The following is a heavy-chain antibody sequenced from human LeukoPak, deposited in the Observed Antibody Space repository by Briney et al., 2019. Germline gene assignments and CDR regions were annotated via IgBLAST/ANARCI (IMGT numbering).Heavy chain of an antibody. J-gene: IGHJ4*02. CDR3: AYLSFDD. V-gene: IGHV3-30*03. CDR2: ISYDGSNK. Sequence: GGSLRLSCAASGFTFSSYGMHWVRQAPGKGLEWVAVISYDGSNKYYADSVKGRFTISRDNSKNTLYLQMNSLRAEDTAVYYCAYLSFDDWGQGTLVTVSS. CDR1: GFTFSSYG.